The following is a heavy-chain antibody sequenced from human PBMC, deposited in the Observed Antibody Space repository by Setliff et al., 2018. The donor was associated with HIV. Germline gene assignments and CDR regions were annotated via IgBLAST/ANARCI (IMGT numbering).Heavy chain of an antibody. J-gene: IGHJ5*02. V-gene: IGHV4-59*01. D-gene: IGHD1-1*01. CDR3: ARFRVERRLSNWFDP. CDR1: GGSITSYY. CDR2: IYYGGST. Sequence: SETLSLTCTVSGGSITSYYWSWTRQPPGKGLEWIGYIYYGGSTNYNPSLRSRLTISVDTSKNQFSLKLSSVTAADTAVYYCARFRVERRLSNWFDPWGQGTLVTVSS.